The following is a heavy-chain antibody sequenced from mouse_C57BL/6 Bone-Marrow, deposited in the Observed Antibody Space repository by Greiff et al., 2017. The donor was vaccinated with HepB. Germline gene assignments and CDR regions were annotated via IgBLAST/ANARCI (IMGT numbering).Heavy chain of an antibody. Sequence: QVQLKESGAELVRPGTSVKVSCKASGYAFTNYLIEWVKQRPGQGLEWIGVINPGSGGTNYNEKFKGKATLTADKSSSTAYMQLSSLTSEDSAVYFCARRDSLYYYGSSYWYFDVWGTGTTVTVSS. J-gene: IGHJ1*03. CDR3: ARRDSLYYYGSSYWYFDV. D-gene: IGHD1-1*01. CDR1: GYAFTNYL. V-gene: IGHV1-54*01. CDR2: INPGSGGT.